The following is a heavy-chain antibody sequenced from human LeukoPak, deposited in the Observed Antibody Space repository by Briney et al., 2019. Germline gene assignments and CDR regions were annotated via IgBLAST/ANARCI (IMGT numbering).Heavy chain of an antibody. CDR2: ISGSGGST. CDR3: AKRLSGASPGEWFDP. CDR1: GFTFSSYG. V-gene: IGHV3-23*01. J-gene: IGHJ5*02. D-gene: IGHD1-26*01. Sequence: GGTLRLSCAASGFTFSSYGMSWVRQAPGKGLEWVSAISGSGGSTYYADSVKGRFTISRDNSKNTLYLQMNSLRAEDTAVYYCAKRLSGASPGEWFDPWGQGTLVTVSS.